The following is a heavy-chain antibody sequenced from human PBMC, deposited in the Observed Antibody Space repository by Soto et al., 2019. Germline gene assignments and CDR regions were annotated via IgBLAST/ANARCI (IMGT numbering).Heavy chain of an antibody. CDR3: SAGTTW. D-gene: IGHD1-7*01. CDR1: GFTFSSSW. CDR2: INQDGTDI. V-gene: IGHV3-7*01. J-gene: IGHJ4*02. Sequence: GGSLRLSCAASGFTFSSSWMSWVRQAPGEGLEWVAHINQDGTDIYYVESVKGRFTISRDNAKSSVYLQMNSLRAEDTAVYYCSAGTTWWGQGALVTVSS.